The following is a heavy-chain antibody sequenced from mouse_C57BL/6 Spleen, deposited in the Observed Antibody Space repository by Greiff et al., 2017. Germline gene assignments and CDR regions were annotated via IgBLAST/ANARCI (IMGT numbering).Heavy chain of an antibody. CDR3: ARKNWDGWGDFDD. V-gene: IGHV1-42*01. D-gene: IGHD4-1*01. CDR2: INPSTGGT. CDR1: GYSFTGYY. J-gene: IGHJ2*01. Sequence: VQLQQSGPELVKPGASVKISCKASGYSFTGYYMNWVKQSPEKCLEWIGEINPSTGGTTYNQKFKAKATLTVDKSSSRAYMQLKSLTSEDSAIYYCARKNWDGWGDFDDWGQGTTLTVTS.